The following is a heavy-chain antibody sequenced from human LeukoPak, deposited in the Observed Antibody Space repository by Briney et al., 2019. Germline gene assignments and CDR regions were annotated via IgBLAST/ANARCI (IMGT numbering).Heavy chain of an antibody. Sequence: PSESLSLTCAVYGGSFSGYYWSWIRQPPGKGLEWSGEINHSGSTNYNPSLKSRVTISVDTSKNQFSLKLSSVTAADTAVYYCATTSRGSSSYWGQGTLVTVSS. CDR1: GGSFSGYY. V-gene: IGHV4-34*01. CDR3: ATTSRGSSSY. CDR2: INHSGST. J-gene: IGHJ4*02. D-gene: IGHD6-6*01.